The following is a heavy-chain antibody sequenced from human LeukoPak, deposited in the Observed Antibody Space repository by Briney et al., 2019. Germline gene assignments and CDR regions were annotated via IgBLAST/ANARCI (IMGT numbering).Heavy chain of an antibody. V-gene: IGHV3-23*01. CDR1: GFTFSSHA. CDR3: AREVGYSGSYWDY. CDR2: ISDRGDNK. Sequence: PGGSLRLSCATSGFTFSSHAMSWVRQAPGKGLEWVSAISDRGDNKQYTDSVKGRFTISRDNSKNTLYLQMNSLRADDTAVYYCAREVGYSGSYWDYWGQGTLVTVSS. J-gene: IGHJ4*02. D-gene: IGHD1-26*01.